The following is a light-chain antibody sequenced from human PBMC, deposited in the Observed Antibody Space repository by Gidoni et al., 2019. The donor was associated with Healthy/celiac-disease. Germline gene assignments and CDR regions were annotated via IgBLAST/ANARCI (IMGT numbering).Light chain of an antibody. V-gene: IGKV1-39*01. CDR3: KQSYSTPT. CDR1: QSISSY. CDR2: AAS. J-gene: IGKJ2*01. Sequence: DIQMTQSPSSLSASVGDRVTITCRASQSISSYLNWYQQKPGKAPKLLIYAASSLPSGVPSRFSGSGSGTDFTRTISSLQPEDFATYYCKQSYSTPTFXQXTKLEIK.